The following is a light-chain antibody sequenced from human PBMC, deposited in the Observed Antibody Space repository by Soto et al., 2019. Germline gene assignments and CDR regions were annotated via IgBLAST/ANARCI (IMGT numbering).Light chain of an antibody. CDR1: SSNIGSNT. V-gene: IGLV1-44*01. Sequence: QSVLTQPPSASGTPGQRVTISCSGSSSNIGSNTVNWYQQLPGTAPKLLIYNNNQRPSGVPDRFSESKSGTSASLAISGLQSEDEADYYCAAWDDSLNGLVFGTGTKVTVL. CDR3: AAWDDSLNGLV. CDR2: NNN. J-gene: IGLJ1*01.